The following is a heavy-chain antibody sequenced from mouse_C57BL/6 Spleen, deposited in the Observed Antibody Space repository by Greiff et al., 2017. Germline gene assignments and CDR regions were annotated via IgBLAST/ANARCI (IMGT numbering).Heavy chain of an antibody. CDR2: INPSNGGT. D-gene: IGHD2-4*01. V-gene: IGHV1-53*01. J-gene: IGHJ4*01. Sequence: QVQLQQPGTELVKPGASVKLSCKASGYTFTSYWMHWVKQRPGQGLEWIGNINPSNGGTTYNEKFKSKATLTVDKSSSTAYMQLSSRTSEDSAVYYCASGGIYYDYSYAMDYWGQGTSVTVSS. CDR3: ASGGIYYDYSYAMDY. CDR1: GYTFTSYW.